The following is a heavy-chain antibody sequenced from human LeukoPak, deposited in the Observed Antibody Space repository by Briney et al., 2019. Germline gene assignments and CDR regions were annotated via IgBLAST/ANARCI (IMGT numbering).Heavy chain of an antibody. CDR3: ARLYYYVSGSPGFDP. J-gene: IGHJ5*01. Sequence: GASVKVSCKASGYIFTSYGISWMRQAPGQGLEWMGWISAYNGNTNYAQKFQGRVTMTTDTSTTTGYMELRSLRSDDTAVYYCARLYYYVSGSPGFDPWGQGALVTVYS. V-gene: IGHV1-18*01. D-gene: IGHD3-10*01. CDR1: GYIFTSYG. CDR2: ISAYNGNT.